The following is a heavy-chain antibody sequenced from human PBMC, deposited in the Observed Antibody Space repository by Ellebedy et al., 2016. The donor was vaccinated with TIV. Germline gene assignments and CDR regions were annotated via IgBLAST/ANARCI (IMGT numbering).Heavy chain of an antibody. CDR3: VRARWLRLGSSGWAHEGFDS. D-gene: IGHD6-19*01. V-gene: IGHV4-30-4*01. J-gene: IGHJ5*01. Sequence: MPSETLSLTCTVSGASISSGDSYWSWIRQPPGMGLEWIGYISYGGSPYYNPSLNSRLTLSVDTSQKQFSLRLTSVTAADTAVYYCVRARWLRLGSSGWAHEGFDSWGQGTLVTVSS. CDR2: ISYGGSP. CDR1: GASISSGDSY.